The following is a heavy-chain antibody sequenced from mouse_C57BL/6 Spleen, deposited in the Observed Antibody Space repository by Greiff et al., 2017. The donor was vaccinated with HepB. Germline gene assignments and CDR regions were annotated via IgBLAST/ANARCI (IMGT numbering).Heavy chain of an antibody. Sequence: VQLKQSGPELVKPGASVKISCKASGYSFTDYNMNWVKQSNGKSLEWIGVINPNYGTTSYNQKFKGKATLTVDQSSSTAYMQLNSLTSEDSAVYYCASDGSSLYYYAMDYWGQGTSVTVSS. D-gene: IGHD1-1*01. V-gene: IGHV1-39*01. CDR2: INPNYGTT. CDR3: ASDGSSLYYYAMDY. J-gene: IGHJ4*01. CDR1: GYSFTDYN.